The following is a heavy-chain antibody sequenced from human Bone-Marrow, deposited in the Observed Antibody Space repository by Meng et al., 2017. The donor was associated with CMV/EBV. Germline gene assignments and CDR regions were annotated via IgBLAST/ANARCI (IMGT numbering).Heavy chain of an antibody. V-gene: IGHV1-69*10. CDR2: IIPILGIA. D-gene: IGHD3-3*01. Sequence: SVKVSCKASGGTFSSYAISWVRQALGQGLEWMGGIIPILGIANYAQKFQGRVTITADKSTSTAYMELSSLRSEDTAVYYCARRRGEEWSHYYYYYGMDVWGQGTTVTVSS. CDR1: GGTFSSYA. CDR3: ARRRGEEWSHYYYYYGMDV. J-gene: IGHJ6*02.